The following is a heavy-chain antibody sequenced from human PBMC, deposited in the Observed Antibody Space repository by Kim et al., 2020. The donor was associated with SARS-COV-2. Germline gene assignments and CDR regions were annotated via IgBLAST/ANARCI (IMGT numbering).Heavy chain of an antibody. CDR1: GYSISSGYY. CDR2: IYHSGST. J-gene: IGHJ4*02. V-gene: IGHV4-38-2*02. Sequence: SETLSLTCTVSGYSISSGYYWGWIRQPPGKGLEWIGSIYHSGSTYYNPSLKSRVTISVDTSKNQFSLKLSSVTAADTAVYYCARGDCSGGSCYSYWGQGTLVTVSS. CDR3: ARGDCSGGSCYSY. D-gene: IGHD2-15*01.